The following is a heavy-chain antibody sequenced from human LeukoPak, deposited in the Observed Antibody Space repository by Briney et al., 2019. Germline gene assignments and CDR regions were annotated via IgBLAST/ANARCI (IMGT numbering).Heavy chain of an antibody. CDR2: IIPIYPTT. Sequence: ASVKVSCKASGGTFNSFALSWVRQAPGQRLEWMGGIIPIYPTTDYTQRFQGRVTISADESKGTVSLELSNLRSEDTAVYYCARASFPFLEWTTSIPFDVWGQGTVVIVSS. CDR3: ARASFPFLEWTTSIPFDV. D-gene: IGHD3-3*01. J-gene: IGHJ3*01. V-gene: IGHV1-69*01. CDR1: GGTFNSFA.